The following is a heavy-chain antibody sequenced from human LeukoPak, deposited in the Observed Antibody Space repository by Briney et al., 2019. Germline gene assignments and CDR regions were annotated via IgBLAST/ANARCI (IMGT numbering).Heavy chain of an antibody. J-gene: IGHJ4*02. Sequence: PSETLSLTCTVSGGSIGSYYWNWIRQPPGKGLVWIGYIYYSGNTNYNPSLESRVTISIDTSKSQISLRLSSVTAADTAVYYCARSGRGTFTSYWTYFDFWGQGTLVTVSS. D-gene: IGHD2/OR15-2a*01. CDR2: IYYSGNT. CDR1: GGSIGSYY. CDR3: ARSGRGTFTSYWTYFDF. V-gene: IGHV4-59*01.